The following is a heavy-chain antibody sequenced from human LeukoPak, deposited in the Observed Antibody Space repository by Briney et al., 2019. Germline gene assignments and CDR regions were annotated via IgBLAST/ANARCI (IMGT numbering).Heavy chain of an antibody. CDR3: ARHGGDGYYDSRSPVDY. J-gene: IGHJ4*02. V-gene: IGHV4-59*08. Sequence: SETLSLTCTVSGGSISSYYWSWIRQPPGKGLEWIGYIYSGGSTNYNPSLKSRVTLSLDTSKNQFSLKLSSVTAADTAVYYCARHGGDGYYDSRSPVDYWGQGTLVTVSS. D-gene: IGHD3-22*01. CDR1: GGSISSYY. CDR2: IYSGGST.